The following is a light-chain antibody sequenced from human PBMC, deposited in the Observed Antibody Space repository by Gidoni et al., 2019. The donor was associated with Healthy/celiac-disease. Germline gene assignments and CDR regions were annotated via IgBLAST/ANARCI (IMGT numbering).Light chain of an antibody. J-gene: IGKJ2*01. V-gene: IGKV3-15*01. CDR1: KSVSSN. CDR3: QQYNNWPPRT. CDR2: GAS. Sequence: EIVMTQSPATRSVSPGERATLSCRASKSVSSNLAWYQQKPGQAPRLLIYGASTRDTGIPARFCTSGSGTEFTLTISSRQSEDFAVYYCQQYNNWPPRTFGQGTKLEIK.